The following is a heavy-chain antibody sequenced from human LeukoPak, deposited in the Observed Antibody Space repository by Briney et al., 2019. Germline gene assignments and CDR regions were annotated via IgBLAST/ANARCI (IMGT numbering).Heavy chain of an antibody. CDR3: ASGRDGYNLMGRGAFDY. J-gene: IGHJ4*02. V-gene: IGHV1-69*04. D-gene: IGHD5-24*01. Sequence: SVKVSCKASGGTFSSYAISWVRQAPGQGLEWMGRIIPILGIANYAQKFQGRVTITADKSTSTAYMELSSLRSEGTAVYYCASGRDGYNLMGRGAFDYWGQGTLVTVSS. CDR2: IIPILGIA. CDR1: GGTFSSYA.